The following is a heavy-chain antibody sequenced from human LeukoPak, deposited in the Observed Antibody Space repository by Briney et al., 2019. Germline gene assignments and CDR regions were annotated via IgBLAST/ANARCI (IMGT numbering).Heavy chain of an antibody. CDR1: GYSITSGYY. D-gene: IGHD1-14*01. J-gene: IGHJ4*02. CDR2: IYHSGST. Sequence: SETLSLTCSVSGYSITSGYYWGWIRQPPGKGLEWIASIYHSGSTYYNPSLKSRVTISVDTSKNQFSLKLSSVTAADTAVYYCARNRQLDYWGQGTLVTVSS. V-gene: IGHV4-38-2*02. CDR3: ARNRQLDY.